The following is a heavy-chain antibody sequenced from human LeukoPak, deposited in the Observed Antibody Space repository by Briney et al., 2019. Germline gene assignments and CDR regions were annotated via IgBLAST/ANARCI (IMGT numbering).Heavy chain of an antibody. D-gene: IGHD6-19*01. CDR1: GFTFSNYA. V-gene: IGHV3-30-3*01. CDR2: VSFDGSTE. Sequence: GGSLRLSCAASGFTFSNYAMHWVRQAPGTGLEWVAIVSFDGSTEYYAASVEGRFTISRDNSKNTLYLQMNSLRPEDTAVYYCVRHTYSSGSYHFDYWGQGTLVTVSS. CDR3: VRHTYSSGSYHFDY. J-gene: IGHJ4*02.